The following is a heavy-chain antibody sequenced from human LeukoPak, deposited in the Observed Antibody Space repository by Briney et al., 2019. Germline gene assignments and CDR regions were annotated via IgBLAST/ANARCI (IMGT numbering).Heavy chain of an antibody. CDR1: GYTFTSYA. Sequence: ASVKVSCKASGYTFTSYAMHWVRQAPGQRLEWMGWINAGNGNTKYSQKFQGRVTITRDTSASTAYMELSSLRSEDTAVYYCARDSSSGWRYSNYYYWGQGTLVTVSS. CDR2: INAGNGNT. D-gene: IGHD4-11*01. V-gene: IGHV1-3*01. CDR3: ARDSSSGWRYSNYYY. J-gene: IGHJ4*02.